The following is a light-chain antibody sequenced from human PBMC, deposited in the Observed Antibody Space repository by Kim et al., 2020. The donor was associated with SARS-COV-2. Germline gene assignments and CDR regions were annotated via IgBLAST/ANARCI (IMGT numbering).Light chain of an antibody. J-gene: IGLJ3*02. CDR2: NDH. Sequence: QSVLTQPPSVSAAPRQSVTIFCSATNSNIGENAVNWYHQVPGKPPKLLIYNDHVVPSGGSDRLSGSKSGTSASLAISGLQSEDDGDYYCATWDDTLRGPVFGGGTRLTVL. CDR1: NSNIGENA. CDR3: ATWDDTLRGPV. V-gene: IGLV1-36*01.